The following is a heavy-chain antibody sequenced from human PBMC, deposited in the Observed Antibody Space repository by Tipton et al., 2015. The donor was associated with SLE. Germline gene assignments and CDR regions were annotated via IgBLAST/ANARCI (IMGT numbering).Heavy chain of an antibody. Sequence: TLSLTCIVSGDSISRSNYYWGWIRQPPGKGLEWIGSLYNSGSTYYNPSLKSRLSISLDRSNSQFSLKLSSMTAADTAVYHCARGYYESNGYYSFDYWGPGALVTVSS. CDR1: GDSISRSNYY. CDR2: LYNSGST. CDR3: ARGYYESNGYYSFDY. V-gene: IGHV4-39*07. D-gene: IGHD3-22*01. J-gene: IGHJ4*02.